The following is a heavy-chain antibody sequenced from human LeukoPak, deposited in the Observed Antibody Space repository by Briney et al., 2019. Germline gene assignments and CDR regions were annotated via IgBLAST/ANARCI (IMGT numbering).Heavy chain of an antibody. V-gene: IGHV3-30-3*01. J-gene: IGHJ4*02. D-gene: IGHD1-26*01. CDR3: ARDKTEHLDSGSYYLPY. CDR2: ISYDGSDK. CDR1: GFTFSSYA. Sequence: PGGSLRRSCAASGFTFSSYAMHWVRQAPGKGLEWVAVISYDGSDKYYADSVKGRFTISRDNSKNTLYLQMNSLRAEDTAVYYCARDKTEHLDSGSYYLPYWGQGTLVTVSS.